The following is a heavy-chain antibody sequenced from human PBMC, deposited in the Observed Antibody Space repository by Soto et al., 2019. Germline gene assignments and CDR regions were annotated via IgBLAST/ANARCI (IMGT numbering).Heavy chain of an antibody. V-gene: IGHV3-23*01. D-gene: IGHD5-12*01. CDR3: AKNSAATIRVGFDY. J-gene: IGHJ4*02. CDR1: GFTFATYT. Sequence: EVQLLESGGGLVQPGGSLRLSCAASGFTFATYTMSWDRQTPGKGLEWVSAITGSDGRTYNADSVKGRFTISRDNSKNTLYLQMNSLGAEDTAVYYCAKNSAATIRVGFDYWGQGTLVTVSS. CDR2: ITGSDGRT.